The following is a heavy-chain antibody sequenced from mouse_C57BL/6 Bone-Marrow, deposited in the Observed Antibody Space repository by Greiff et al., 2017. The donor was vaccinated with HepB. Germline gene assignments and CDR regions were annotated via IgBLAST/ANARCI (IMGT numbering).Heavy chain of an antibody. D-gene: IGHD4-1*01. V-gene: IGHV1-81*01. CDR3: AREGVGRFAY. J-gene: IGHJ3*01. CDR1: GYTFTSYG. CDR2: IYPRSGNT. Sequence: VHLVESGAELARPGASVKLSCKASGYTFTSYGISWVKQRTGQGLEWIGEIYPRSGNTYYNEKFKGKATLTADKSSSTAYMELRSLTSEDSAVYFCAREGVGRFAYWGQGTLVTVSA.